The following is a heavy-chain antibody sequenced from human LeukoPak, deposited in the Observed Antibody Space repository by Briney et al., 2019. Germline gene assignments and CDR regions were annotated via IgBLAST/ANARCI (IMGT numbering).Heavy chain of an antibody. CDR2: INSDGSTT. Sequence: GGSLRLSCAASGFTFSSYWMHWVRQAPGMGLVWVSRINSDGSTTSYADCVKGRITISRDNAKNTLYLQMNSLRAEDTAVYYCVGGSYYFDYWGQGTLVIVSA. CDR1: GFTFSSYW. CDR3: VGGSYYFDY. V-gene: IGHV3-74*01. D-gene: IGHD1-26*01. J-gene: IGHJ4*02.